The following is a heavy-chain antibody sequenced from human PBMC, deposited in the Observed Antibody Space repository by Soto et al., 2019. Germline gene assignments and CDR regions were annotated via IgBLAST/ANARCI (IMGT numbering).Heavy chain of an antibody. J-gene: IGHJ6*02. CDR2: IYYSGET. Sequence: QVQLQESGPGLVKPSETLSLTCTVSGDSISRYYWSWIRLSPGKGLEWIGYIYYSGETNYNPSVKSRVTISVDRTKNQLSRQLSSVTAADTAVYYCARDQGGEFLKGSGMDVWGQGTTVTVSS. V-gene: IGHV4-59*01. D-gene: IGHD3-10*01. CDR3: ARDQGGEFLKGSGMDV. CDR1: GDSISRYY.